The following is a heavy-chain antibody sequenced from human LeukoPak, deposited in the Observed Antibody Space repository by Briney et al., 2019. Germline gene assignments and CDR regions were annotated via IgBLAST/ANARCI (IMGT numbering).Heavy chain of an antibody. D-gene: IGHD1-26*01. V-gene: IGHV4-39*01. J-gene: IGHJ4*02. Sequence: SETLSLTCTVSGGSISSSSNYYWGWIRQPPGKGLEWIGSIYYSGSTYYNPSLKSRVTISVDTSTNQFSLKLSSVTAADTAVYSCVRVVGATARFDYWGQGTLVTVSS. CDR3: VRVVGATARFDY. CDR1: GGSISSSSNYY. CDR2: IYYSGST.